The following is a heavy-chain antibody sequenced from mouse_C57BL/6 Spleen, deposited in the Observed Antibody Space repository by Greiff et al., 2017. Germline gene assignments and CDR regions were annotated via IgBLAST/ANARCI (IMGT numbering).Heavy chain of an antibody. Sequence: QVQLQQSGAELVKPGASAKLSCKASGYTFTEYTIHWVKQRSGQGLEWIGWFYPGSGSIKYNEKFKDKATLTADKSTITVYMELSRLTSEDSAVYFCARHGEGEDYGSKDMDYWGQGTSVTVSS. CDR2: FYPGSGSI. CDR1: GYTFTEYT. V-gene: IGHV1-62-2*01. CDR3: ARHGEGEDYGSKDMDY. J-gene: IGHJ4*01. D-gene: IGHD1-1*01.